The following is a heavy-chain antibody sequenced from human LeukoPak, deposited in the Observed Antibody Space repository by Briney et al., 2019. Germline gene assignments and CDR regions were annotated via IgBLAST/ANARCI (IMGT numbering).Heavy chain of an antibody. CDR2: IYYSGRT. CDR1: GGSISSYY. D-gene: IGHD2-8*01. Sequence: SETLSLTCTVSGGSISSYYWTWIRQPPGKGLEWLGCIYYSGRTNYNPSLKSRVTILVDTSKNQFSLRLSSVTAADTAVYYCARTGSYDTNGLDSWGQGTLVIVSS. CDR3: ARTGSYDTNGLDS. V-gene: IGHV4-59*08. J-gene: IGHJ4*02.